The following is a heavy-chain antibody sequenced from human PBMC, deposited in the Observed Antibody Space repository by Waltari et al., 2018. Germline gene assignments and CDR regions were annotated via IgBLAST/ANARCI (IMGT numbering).Heavy chain of an antibody. Sequence: QVQLQQWGAGLLKPSETLSLTCAVYGGSFSGYYWSWIRQPPGKGLEWIGEINHSGSTNNNPALKSRVTISVDTSKNQFSLKLSSVTAADTAVYYCARFKGNWNYVDYWGQGTLVTVSS. V-gene: IGHV4-34*01. CDR3: ARFKGNWNYVDY. CDR2: INHSGST. CDR1: GGSFSGYY. D-gene: IGHD1-20*01. J-gene: IGHJ4*02.